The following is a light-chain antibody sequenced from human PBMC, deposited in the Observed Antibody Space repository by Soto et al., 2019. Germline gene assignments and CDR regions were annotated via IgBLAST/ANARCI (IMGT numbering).Light chain of an antibody. J-gene: IGKJ4*01. Sequence: IQLTQSPSSLSASVGDIVTITFRASQGIGSYLAWYQQKPGEAPKLLIFAASTLQSGVPSRFSGSGSGTDFTLTISSLQAEDFATYYCQQLSTYPSTFGGGTKVDIK. CDR2: AAS. CDR3: QQLSTYPST. V-gene: IGKV1-9*01. CDR1: QGIGSY.